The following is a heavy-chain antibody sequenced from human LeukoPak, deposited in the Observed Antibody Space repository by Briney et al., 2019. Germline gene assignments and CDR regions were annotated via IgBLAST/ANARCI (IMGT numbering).Heavy chain of an antibody. CDR2: VYSGGST. CDR1: GFIVSSYW. D-gene: IGHD4-17*01. Sequence: GGSLRLSCAVSGFIVSSYWMHWVRQAPGKGLEWVSVVYSGGSTYYADSVKGRFTIARDNSKNTLYLQMNRLRVEDTAVYFCASDDGDYVFGFWGQGTLVTVSS. CDR3: ASDDGDYVFGF. J-gene: IGHJ4*02. V-gene: IGHV3-53*01.